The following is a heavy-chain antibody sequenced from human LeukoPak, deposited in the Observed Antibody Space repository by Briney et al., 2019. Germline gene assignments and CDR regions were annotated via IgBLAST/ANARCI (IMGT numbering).Heavy chain of an antibody. V-gene: IGHV3-30*01. CDR3: ARDLTGWGESSGYSDY. CDR1: GFTFSSYA. Sequence: GGSLRLSCAASGFTFSSYAMHWVRQAPGKGLEWVALISYDGTNKFYEDSVKGRFTISRDNSKNTLYLQVNSLRAEDTAVYYCARDLTGWGESSGYSDYWGQGNLVTVSS. D-gene: IGHD3-22*01. CDR2: ISYDGTNK. J-gene: IGHJ4*02.